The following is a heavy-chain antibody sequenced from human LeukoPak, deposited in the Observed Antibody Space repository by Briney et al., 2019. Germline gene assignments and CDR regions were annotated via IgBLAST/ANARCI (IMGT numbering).Heavy chain of an antibody. Sequence: SETLSLTCAVSGGSISSSNWWSWVRQPPGKGLEWIGEIYHSGGTNYNPSLKSRVTISVDKSKNQFSLKLSSVTAAETAEYYCARDPYDFWSGCQDAFDIWGQGTMVTVSS. CDR3: ARDPYDFWSGCQDAFDI. CDR2: IYHSGGT. J-gene: IGHJ3*02. V-gene: IGHV4-4*02. D-gene: IGHD3-3*01. CDR1: GGSISSSNW.